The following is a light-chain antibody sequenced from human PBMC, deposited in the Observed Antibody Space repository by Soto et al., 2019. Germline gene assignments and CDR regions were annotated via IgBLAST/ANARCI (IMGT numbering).Light chain of an antibody. Sequence: QSALTQPASVSGSPGQSITISCTGTSSDVGGYNYVSWYQQHPGKAPKLMMYEVSNRPSGVSNRFSGSKSGNTASLTISGLQAEDEADYYCSSYTSSSTLDVFGGGTKLTVL. CDR2: EVS. V-gene: IGLV2-14*01. CDR3: SSYTSSSTLDV. J-gene: IGLJ3*02. CDR1: SSDVGGYNY.